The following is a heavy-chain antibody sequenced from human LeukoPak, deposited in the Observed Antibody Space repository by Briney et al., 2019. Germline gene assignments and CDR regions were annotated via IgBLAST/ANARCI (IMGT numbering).Heavy chain of an antibody. J-gene: IGHJ5*02. V-gene: IGHV4-39*01. D-gene: IGHD6-13*01. CDR1: GGSISSSSYY. CDR3: LTYSSSWSISNWFDP. CDR2: IYYSGST. Sequence: NPSETLSLTCTVSGGSISSSSYYWGWIRQPPGKGLEWIGSIYYSGSTYYNPSLKSRVTISVDTSKNQFSLKLSSVTAADTAVYYALTYSSSWSISNWFDPWGQGTLVTVSS.